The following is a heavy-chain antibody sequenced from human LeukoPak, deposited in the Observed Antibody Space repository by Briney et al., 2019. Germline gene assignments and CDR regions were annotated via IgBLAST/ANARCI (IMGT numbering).Heavy chain of an antibody. V-gene: IGHV3-74*03. D-gene: IGHD3-9*01. CDR2: IDSDGSTT. J-gene: IGHJ3*01. CDR3: ARGWLPSDISMK. CDR1: GFNFTNYN. Sequence: GGSLRLSCAASGFNFTNYNMNWVRQPPGKGLVWVSRIDSDGSTTEYADSVKDRFTISRDNAKNTLYLQMNSLRAEDTAVYYCARGWLPSDISMKWGQGTMVTVSS.